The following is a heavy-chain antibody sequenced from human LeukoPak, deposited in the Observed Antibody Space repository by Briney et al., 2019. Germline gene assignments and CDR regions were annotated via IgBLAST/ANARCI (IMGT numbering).Heavy chain of an antibody. D-gene: IGHD2-15*01. CDR2: ISAYNGNT. V-gene: IGHV1-18*01. Sequence: ASVKVSCKASGYTFTSYGISWVRRAPGQGLEWMGWISAYNGNTNYAQKLQGRVTMTTDTSTSTAYMELRSLRSDDTAVYYCAVITDSASYCSGGSCYSYYFDYWGQGTLVTVSS. CDR3: AVITDSASYCSGGSCYSYYFDY. J-gene: IGHJ4*02. CDR1: GYTFTSYG.